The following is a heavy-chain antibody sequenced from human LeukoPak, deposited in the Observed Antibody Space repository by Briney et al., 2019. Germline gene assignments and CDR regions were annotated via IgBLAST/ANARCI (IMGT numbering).Heavy chain of an antibody. J-gene: IGHJ3*02. D-gene: IGHD5-18*01. CDR2: IYTSGST. CDR3: ARARIQLWLKAFDI. V-gene: IGHV4-61*02. CDR1: GGSISSGSYY. Sequence: SQTLSLTCTVSGGSISSGSYYWSWIRQPAGKGLEWIGRIYTSGSTNYNPSLKSRVTISVDTSKNQFSLKLSSVTAADTAVYYCARARIQLWLKAFDIWGQGTMVTVSS.